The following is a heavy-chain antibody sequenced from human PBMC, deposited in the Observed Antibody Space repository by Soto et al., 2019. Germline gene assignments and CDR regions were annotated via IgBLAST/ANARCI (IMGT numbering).Heavy chain of an antibody. CDR3: ARVFVSSSWYYFDY. Sequence: GGSLRLSCAASGFTVSSNYMSWVRQAPGKGLEWVSVIYSGGSTYYADSVKGRFTISRDNSKNTLYLQMNSLRAEDTAVYYCARVFVSSSWYYFDYWGQGTLVTVSS. J-gene: IGHJ4*02. V-gene: IGHV3-53*01. CDR1: GFTVSSNY. D-gene: IGHD6-13*01. CDR2: IYSGGST.